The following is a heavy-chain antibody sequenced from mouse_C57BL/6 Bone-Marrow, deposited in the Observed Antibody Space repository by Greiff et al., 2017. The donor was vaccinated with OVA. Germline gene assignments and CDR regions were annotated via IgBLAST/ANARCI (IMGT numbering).Heavy chain of an antibody. V-gene: IGHV1-69*01. CDR3: ARDSNYVEAMDY. Sequence: VQLQQPGAELVMPGASVKLSCKASGYTFTSYWMHWVKQRPGQGLEWIGEIDPSDSYTNYNQKFKGKSTLTVDKSSSTAYMQLSSLTSEDSAVYYCARDSNYVEAMDYWGQGTSVTVSS. CDR1: GYTFTSYW. D-gene: IGHD2-5*01. CDR2: IDPSDSYT. J-gene: IGHJ4*01.